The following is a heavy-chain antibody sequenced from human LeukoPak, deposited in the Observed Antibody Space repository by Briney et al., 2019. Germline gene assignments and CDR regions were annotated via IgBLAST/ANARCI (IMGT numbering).Heavy chain of an antibody. CDR2: IIPTFGTA. CDR3: AACSGGSCYVDY. V-gene: IGHV1-69*05. D-gene: IGHD2-15*01. J-gene: IGHJ4*02. Sequence: ASVKVSCKASGGTFSSYAISWVRQAPGQGLEWMGRIIPTFGTANYAQKFQGRATITTDESTSTAYMELSSLRSEDTAVYYCAACSGGSCYVDYWGQGTLVTVSS. CDR1: GGTFSSYA.